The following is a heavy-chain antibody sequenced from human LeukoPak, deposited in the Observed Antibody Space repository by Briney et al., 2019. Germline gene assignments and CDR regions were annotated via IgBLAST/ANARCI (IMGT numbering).Heavy chain of an antibody. CDR3: ATGEDYDSSGY. J-gene: IGHJ4*02. CDR2: INHSGST. Sequence: SETLSLTCAVYGGSFSGYYWSWIRQPPGKGREWIGEINHSGSTNCNPSLKSRVTISVDTSKNQFSLKLSSVTAADTAVYYCATGEDYDSSGYWGQGTLVTVSS. CDR1: GGSFSGYY. D-gene: IGHD3-22*01. V-gene: IGHV4-34*01.